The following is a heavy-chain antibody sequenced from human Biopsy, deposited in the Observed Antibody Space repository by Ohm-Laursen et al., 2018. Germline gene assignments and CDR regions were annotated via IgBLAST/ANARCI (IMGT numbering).Heavy chain of an antibody. CDR2: INSVGSNT. Sequence: SLRLSCAASGFSLSDYWIHWVRQSPGKGLEWVSRINSVGSNTRYVDSVKGRFTISRDNAENTLYLQMNSLRAEDTAVYYCARDERWGQGTLVTVSS. V-gene: IGHV3-74*01. CDR1: GFSLSDYW. J-gene: IGHJ4*02. CDR3: ARDER. D-gene: IGHD5-24*01.